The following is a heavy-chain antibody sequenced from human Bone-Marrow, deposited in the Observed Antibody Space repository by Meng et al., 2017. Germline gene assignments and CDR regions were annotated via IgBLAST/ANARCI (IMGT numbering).Heavy chain of an antibody. CDR1: GGSLSGYY. D-gene: IGHD3-22*01. J-gene: IGHJ4*02. CDR3: ARDFYYYDTLTAFDY. CDR2: INHNGRT. V-gene: IGHV4-34*01. Sequence: SETLSLTCVVSGGSLSGYYWSWIRQAPGKSLEWIGEINHNGRTRYNSSLRSRVIISVDTSKNQFSLSVTSVTAADAALYYCARDFYYYDTLTAFDYWGQGALVTVS.